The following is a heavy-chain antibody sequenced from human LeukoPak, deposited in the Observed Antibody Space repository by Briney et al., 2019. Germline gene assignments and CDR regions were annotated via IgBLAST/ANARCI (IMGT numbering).Heavy chain of an antibody. V-gene: IGHV4-34*01. CDR1: GGSSTGVI. J-gene: IGHJ4*02. CDR2: INHSGST. CDR3: TRGGQVGYGYINDC. Sequence: SETLSLTSAHHGGSSTGVIWCSICQPPGKGLEWIGEINHSGSTNYNPSLKSRVTISVDTSKNQFSLKLSSVTAADTAVDYCTRGGQVGYGYINDCWGQGTLVTVSS. D-gene: IGHD2-15*01.